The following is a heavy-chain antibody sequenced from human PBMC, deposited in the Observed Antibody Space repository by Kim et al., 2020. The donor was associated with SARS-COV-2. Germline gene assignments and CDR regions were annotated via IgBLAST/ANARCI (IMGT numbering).Heavy chain of an antibody. V-gene: IGHV4-59*01. Sequence: SETLSLTCTVSGGSISSYYWSWIRQPPGNGLEWIGYIYYSGSTNYNPSLKSRVTISVDTSKNQFSLKLSSVTAADTAVYYCARGLGYCSSTSCYYYYYYGMDVWGQGTTVTVSS. CDR3: ARGLGYCSSTSCYYYYYYGMDV. D-gene: IGHD2-2*01. CDR1: GGSISSYY. CDR2: IYYSGST. J-gene: IGHJ6*02.